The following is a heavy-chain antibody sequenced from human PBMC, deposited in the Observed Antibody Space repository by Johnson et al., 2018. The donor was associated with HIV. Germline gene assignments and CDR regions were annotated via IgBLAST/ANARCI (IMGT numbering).Heavy chain of an antibody. D-gene: IGHD2-21*01. J-gene: IGHJ3*02. CDR1: GFTFSSYA. CDR3: ASPTYGLQEKAAFDI. Sequence: QVQLVESGGGVVQPGRSLRLSCAASGFTFSSYAMHCVRQAPGKGLEWVAVISYDGSNKYYADSVKGRFTISRDNSKNTLYLQMNSLRAEDTAVYYCASPTYGLQEKAAFDIWGQGTMVTVSS. V-gene: IGHV3-30-3*01. CDR2: ISYDGSNK.